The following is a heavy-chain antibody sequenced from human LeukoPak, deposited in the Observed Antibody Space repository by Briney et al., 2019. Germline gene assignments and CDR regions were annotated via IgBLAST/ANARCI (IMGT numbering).Heavy chain of an antibody. CDR3: ARSTFGELFEGFDY. D-gene: IGHD3-10*01. CDR1: GGTFNSYT. CDR2: IIPILGIA. Sequence: ASVTVSYTASGGTFNSYTISWVGQAPGQGREWMGRIIPILGIANYAQKFQGRVTITADKSTSTAYMELSSLRSEDTAVYYCARSTFGELFEGFDYWGQGTLVTASS. V-gene: IGHV1-69*02. J-gene: IGHJ4*02.